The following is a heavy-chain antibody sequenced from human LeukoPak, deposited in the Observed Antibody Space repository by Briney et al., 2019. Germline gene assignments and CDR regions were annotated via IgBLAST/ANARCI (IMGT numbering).Heavy chain of an antibody. CDR2: ISSSKTYI. D-gene: IGHD1-26*01. J-gene: IGHJ4*02. V-gene: IGHV3-21*04. CDR1: GFTFSSNS. CDR3: ARSTILNAFDS. Sequence: GGSLRLSCAASGFTFSSNSMNWVRQAPGKGLEWVSSISSSKTYIYYADSVKGRFTISRDNAKNSLYLQMNSLRAEDTALYFCARSTILNAFDSWGQGILVTVSS.